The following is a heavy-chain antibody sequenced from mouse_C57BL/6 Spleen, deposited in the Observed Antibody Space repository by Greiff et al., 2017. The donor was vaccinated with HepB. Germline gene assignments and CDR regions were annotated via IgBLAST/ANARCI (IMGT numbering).Heavy chain of an antibody. CDR2: IYPGDGDT. Sequence: QVQLKQSGPELVQPGASVKISCKASGYAFSSSWMNWVKQRPGKGLEWIGRIYPGDGDTNYNGKFKGKATLTADKSSSTAYMQRSSLTSEDSAVYFCARALLYYFDYWGQGTTLTVSS. V-gene: IGHV1-82*01. CDR1: GYAFSSSW. J-gene: IGHJ2*01. CDR3: ARALLYYFDY.